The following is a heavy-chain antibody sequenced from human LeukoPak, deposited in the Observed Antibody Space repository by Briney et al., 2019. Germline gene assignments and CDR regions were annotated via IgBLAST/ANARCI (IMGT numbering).Heavy chain of an antibody. CDR1: GFTFSDYW. J-gene: IGHJ4*01. Sequence: GGSLRLSCAASGFTFSDYWMTWVRQAPGKGLEWVANIKQDGSEGYYVDSVKGRFTVSRDNAKSSLYLQMNSLKTEDTAVYYCGLARETDVLMGYWGQGTLVTVSS. V-gene: IGHV3-7*03. D-gene: IGHD1-26*01. CDR3: GLARETDVLMGY. CDR2: IKQDGSEG.